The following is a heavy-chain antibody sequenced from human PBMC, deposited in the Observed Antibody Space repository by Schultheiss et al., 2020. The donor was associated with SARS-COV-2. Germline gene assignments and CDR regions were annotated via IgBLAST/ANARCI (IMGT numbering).Heavy chain of an antibody. V-gene: IGHV1-18*01. CDR2: ISAYNGNT. Sequence: ASVKVSCKASGYTFTSYGISWVRQAPGQGLEWMGWISAYNGNTNYAQKLQGRVTMTTDTSTSTAYMELRSLRSDDTAVYYCASSSYCSSTSCYFYWGQGTLVTVSS. CDR1: GYTFTSYG. CDR3: ASSSYCSSTSCYFY. J-gene: IGHJ4*02. D-gene: IGHD2-2*01.